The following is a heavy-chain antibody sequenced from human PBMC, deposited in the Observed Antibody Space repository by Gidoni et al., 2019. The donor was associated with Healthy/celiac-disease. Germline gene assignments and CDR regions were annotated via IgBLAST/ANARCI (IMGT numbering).Heavy chain of an antibody. Sequence: EVQLLEYGGGLVQPGGSLRLSCAASRFTFSSHAMSWVRQAPGKGLEWVSASSGRGVSTYYADSVKGRFNISRDNSKNTLYLQMNSLRAEDTAVYYCAKGNSSGWYDTPDYFDYWGQGTLVTVSS. J-gene: IGHJ4*02. D-gene: IGHD6-19*01. CDR1: RFTFSSHA. CDR2: SSGRGVST. CDR3: AKGNSSGWYDTPDYFDY. V-gene: IGHV3-23*01.